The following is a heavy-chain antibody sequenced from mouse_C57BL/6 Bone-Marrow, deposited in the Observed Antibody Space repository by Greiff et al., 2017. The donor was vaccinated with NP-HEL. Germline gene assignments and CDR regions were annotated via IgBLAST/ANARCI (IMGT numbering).Heavy chain of an antibody. Sequence: EVQGVESGGDLGKPGGSLKLSCAASGFTFSSYGMSWVRQTPDKRLEWVATISSGGSYTYYPESVKGRFTISRDNAKNTLYLQMSSLKSEDTAMYYCARRGTTVVAPFDVGGTGTTVTVSS. CDR1: GFTFSSYG. CDR3: ARRGTTVVAPFDV. V-gene: IGHV5-6*01. CDR2: ISSGGSYT. J-gene: IGHJ1*03. D-gene: IGHD1-1*01.